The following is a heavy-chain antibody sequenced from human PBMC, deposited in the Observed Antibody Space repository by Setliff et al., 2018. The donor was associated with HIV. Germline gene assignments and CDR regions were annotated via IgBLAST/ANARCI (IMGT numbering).Heavy chain of an antibody. Sequence: KTSETLSLTCTVSGGSISSSSYYWGWIRQPPGKGLEWIGSIYYSGSTYYNPSLKSRVTISVDTSKNQFSLKLSSVTAADTAVYYCATLDHSGGNFLAYWGQGSLVTVSS. CDR2: IYYSGST. V-gene: IGHV4-39*01. CDR1: GGSISSSSYY. CDR3: ATLDHSGGNFLAY. D-gene: IGHD2-21*02. J-gene: IGHJ4*02.